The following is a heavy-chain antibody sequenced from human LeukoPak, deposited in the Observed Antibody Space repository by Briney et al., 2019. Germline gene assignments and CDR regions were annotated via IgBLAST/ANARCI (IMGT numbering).Heavy chain of an antibody. V-gene: IGHV4-59*12. D-gene: IGHD3-9*01. Sequence: PSETLSLTCTVSGGSISSYYWSWIRQPPGKGLEWIGYIYYSGSTNYNPSLKSRVTMSVDTSKNQFSLKLSSVTAADTAVYYCARATGYGTFDYWGQGTLVTVSS. CDR2: IYYSGST. CDR3: ARATGYGTFDY. J-gene: IGHJ4*02. CDR1: GGSISSYY.